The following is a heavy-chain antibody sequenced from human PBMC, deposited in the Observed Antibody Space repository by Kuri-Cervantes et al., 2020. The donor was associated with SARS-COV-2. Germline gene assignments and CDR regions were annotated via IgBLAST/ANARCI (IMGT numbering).Heavy chain of an antibody. V-gene: IGHV1-18*01. D-gene: IGHD1-7*01. CDR3: ARDSATGTRWGDLNGMDV. J-gene: IGHJ6*02. CDR1: GYPFTNLG. Sequence: ASVKVSCKASGYPFTNLGISWVRQAPGRGLEWMGWISTYSGDTIYPQKIQGRVTMTTDTSTSTAYMDLRGLRSDDTAVYYCARDSATGTRWGDLNGMDVWGQGTTVTDSS. CDR2: ISTYSGDT.